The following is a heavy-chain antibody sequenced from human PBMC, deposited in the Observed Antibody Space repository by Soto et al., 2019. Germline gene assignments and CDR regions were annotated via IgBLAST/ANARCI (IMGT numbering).Heavy chain of an antibody. CDR2: IIPILGIA. J-gene: IGHJ3*02. CDR1: GGTFSSYT. CDR3: ARGKPGIAVAGI. Sequence: SVKVPSKASGGTFSSYTISSLRQAPGQGLEWMGRIIPILGIANYAQKFQGRVTITADKSTSTAYMELSSLRSEDTAVYYCARGKPGIAVAGIWVQGTMVT. D-gene: IGHD6-19*01. V-gene: IGHV1-69*02.